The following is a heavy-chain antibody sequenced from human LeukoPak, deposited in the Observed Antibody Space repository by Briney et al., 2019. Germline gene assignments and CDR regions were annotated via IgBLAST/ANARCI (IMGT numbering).Heavy chain of an antibody. Sequence: PGGSLRLSCTASGFTFGDYAMSWVRQAPGKGRGWLGFIRSKAYGGTTEYAASVKGRFTISRDDSKSIAYLQMNSLKTEDTAVYYCTRVDLGVVAYYYYYYMDVWGKGTTVTVSS. CDR1: GFTFGDYA. D-gene: IGHD3-22*01. J-gene: IGHJ6*03. CDR3: TRVDLGVVAYYYYYYMDV. CDR2: IRSKAYGGTT. V-gene: IGHV3-49*04.